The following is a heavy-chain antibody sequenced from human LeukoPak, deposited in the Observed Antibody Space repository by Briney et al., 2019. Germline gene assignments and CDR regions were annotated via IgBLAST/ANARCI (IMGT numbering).Heavy chain of an antibody. Sequence: GGSLRLSCAASGFTFSDYYMSWIRQAPGKGLEGVSYISSSGSTIYYADSVKGRFTISRGNAKNSLYLQMNSLRAEDTAVYYCARMYSSGWYRSEYFQHWGQGTLVTVSS. CDR2: ISSSGSTI. CDR3: ARMYSSGWYRSEYFQH. V-gene: IGHV3-11*01. CDR1: GFTFSDYY. D-gene: IGHD6-19*01. J-gene: IGHJ1*01.